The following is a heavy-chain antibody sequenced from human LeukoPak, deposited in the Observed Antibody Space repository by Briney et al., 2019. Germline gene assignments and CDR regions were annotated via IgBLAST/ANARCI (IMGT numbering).Heavy chain of an antibody. CDR1: GFTFSSYA. CDR2: ISGSGGST. Sequence: GGSLRLSCAASGFTFSSYAMSWVRQAPGKGLEWVSGISGSGGSTYYADSVKGRFTVSRDNSKNTLYLQMSSLKAEDTAVYYCARPDYGASGDYWGQGTLVTVSS. J-gene: IGHJ4*02. V-gene: IGHV3-23*01. D-gene: IGHD4-17*01. CDR3: ARPDYGASGDY.